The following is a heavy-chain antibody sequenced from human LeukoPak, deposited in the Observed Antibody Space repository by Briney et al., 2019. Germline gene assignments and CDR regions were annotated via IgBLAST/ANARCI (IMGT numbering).Heavy chain of an antibody. V-gene: IGHV3-48*01. Sequence: GGSLRLSCEASGFTFSSHSMTWVRQAPGKTLEWISYIGHTGSPAHYADSVRGGFTISRDNAKNSLYLQMNSLTVEDTAVYYCARDQRPYCGGECYCAIDLWGRGTLVTVSS. CDR2: IGHTGSPA. J-gene: IGHJ3*01. CDR3: ARDQRPYCGGECYCAIDL. CDR1: GFTFSSHS. D-gene: IGHD2-21*01.